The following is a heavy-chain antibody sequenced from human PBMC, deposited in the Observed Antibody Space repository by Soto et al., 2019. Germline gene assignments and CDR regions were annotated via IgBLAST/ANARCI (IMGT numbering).Heavy chain of an antibody. D-gene: IGHD6-6*01. V-gene: IGHV1-2*02. CDR1: GFSFTGYY. CDR2: INAHSGGT. J-gene: IGHJ5*02. Sequence: ASVKVSCKASGFSFTGYYIHWLRQAPGQGLEWMGWINAHSGGTEYAQRFQGRVTLTRDTSIATAYLTLTSLTSDDTALYYCAKDLTRQLAYWLDPWGQGTQVTVSS. CDR3: AKDLTRQLAYWLDP.